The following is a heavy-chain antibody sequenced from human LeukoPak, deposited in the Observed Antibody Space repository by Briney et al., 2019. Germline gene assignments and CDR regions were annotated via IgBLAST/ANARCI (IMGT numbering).Heavy chain of an antibody. Sequence: GGSLRLSCAASGFTFSSYAMHWVRQAPGKGLEWVAVISYDGSNKYYADSVKGRFTISRDNSKNTLYLQMNSLRAEDMAVYYCARTEFQTPISGLRYYYYGMDVWGKGTTVTVSS. CDR2: ISYDGSNK. J-gene: IGHJ6*04. V-gene: IGHV3-30*04. CDR3: ARTEFQTPISGLRYYYYGMDV. D-gene: IGHD3-10*01. CDR1: GFTFSSYA.